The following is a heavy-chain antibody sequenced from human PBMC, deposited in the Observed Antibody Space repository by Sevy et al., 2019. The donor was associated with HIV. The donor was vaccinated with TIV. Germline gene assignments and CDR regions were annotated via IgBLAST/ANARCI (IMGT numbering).Heavy chain of an antibody. CDR3: AHGTFGRFES. J-gene: IGHJ4*02. Sequence: GGSLRLSCAASGFTFSANWMNWVRQAPGKGLEWVANIKEDGSDKHDVDSVEGRFTMSRDNAKNLLFLQMTSLRVEDTAVYYCAHGTFGRFESWGQGTLVTVSS. V-gene: IGHV3-7*01. CDR2: IKEDGSDK. D-gene: IGHD3-16*01. CDR1: GFTFSANW.